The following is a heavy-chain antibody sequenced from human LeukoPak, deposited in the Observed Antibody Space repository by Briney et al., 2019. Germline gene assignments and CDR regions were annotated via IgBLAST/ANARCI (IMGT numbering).Heavy chain of an antibody. J-gene: IGHJ4*02. V-gene: IGHV3-48*01. CDR1: GFTFSDYA. Sequence: GWSLRLSCAASGFTFSDYAMNWVRQAPGKGLEWISYIGPSHSIYYTDPVNGRFTIYRDNDKNSVYLQINSLRAEDTAVYYCATEPTYYYDSSGYYPPDYWGQGTLVTVSS. D-gene: IGHD3-22*01. CDR2: IGPSHSI. CDR3: ATEPTYYYDSSGYYPPDY.